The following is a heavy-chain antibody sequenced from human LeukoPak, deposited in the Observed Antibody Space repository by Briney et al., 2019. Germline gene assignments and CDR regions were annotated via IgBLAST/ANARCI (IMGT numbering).Heavy chain of an antibody. D-gene: IGHD3-16*01. CDR1: GYSFTNYW. CDR2: IYPGDSDT. Sequence: PGESLKISCKGSGYSFTNYWIGWVRQMPGKGLEWMGIIYPGDSDTRYSPSFQGQVTISADKSIGTAYLQWSSLKASDTAMYYCAIFDFLFGEIDNWFDPWGQGTQVTVSS. V-gene: IGHV5-51*01. CDR3: AIFDFLFGEIDNWFDP. J-gene: IGHJ5*02.